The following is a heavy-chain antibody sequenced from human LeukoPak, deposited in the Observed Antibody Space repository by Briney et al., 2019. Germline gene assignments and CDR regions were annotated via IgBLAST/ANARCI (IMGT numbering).Heavy chain of an antibody. CDR2: IYYSVST. CDR3: SRGAYYYGSGNYYYYYMDV. V-gene: IGHV4-59*01. Sequence: SETLSPTCAVYGGSFSGYYCSWIRQPPGKGLEWIGYIYYSVSTNYNPSLKSRVTISVYTSKNHFSLKLSSFTPADTALYYFSRGAYYYGSGNYYYYYMDVWGKATTVTVS. J-gene: IGHJ6*03. CDR1: GGSFSGYY. D-gene: IGHD3-10*01.